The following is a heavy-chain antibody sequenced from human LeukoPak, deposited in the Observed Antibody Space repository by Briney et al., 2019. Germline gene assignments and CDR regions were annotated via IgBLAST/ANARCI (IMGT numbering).Heavy chain of an antibody. CDR1: GYTFTSYD. Sequence: SVKVSCKASGYTFTSYDINWVRQATGQGLEWMGWMNPNSGNTGYAQKFQGRVTMTRNTSISTAYMGLSSLRSEDTAVYYCARYISEYSSSYYYYGMDVWGQGTTVTVSS. CDR3: ARYISEYSSSYYYYGMDV. J-gene: IGHJ6*02. D-gene: IGHD6-6*01. CDR2: MNPNSGNT. V-gene: IGHV1-8*01.